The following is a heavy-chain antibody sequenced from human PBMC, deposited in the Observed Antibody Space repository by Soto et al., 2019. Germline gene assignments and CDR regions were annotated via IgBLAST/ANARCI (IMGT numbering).Heavy chain of an antibody. CDR3: AKESRYCTTPRCHFDF. J-gene: IGHJ4*02. Sequence: TGGSLRLSCASSGFSFSTYAMSWVRQAPGKGLEWVSLVTGSGGSTYYADSVKGRFTISRDNSKNTLYLQLNSLRVEDTAEYYCAKESRYCTTPRCHFDFWGQGTLVTVSS. V-gene: IGHV3-23*01. CDR1: GFSFSTYA. D-gene: IGHD2-8*01. CDR2: VTGSGGST.